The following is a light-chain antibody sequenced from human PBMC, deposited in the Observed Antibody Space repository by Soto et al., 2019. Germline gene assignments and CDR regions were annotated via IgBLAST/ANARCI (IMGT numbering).Light chain of an antibody. CDR2: GAS. Sequence: EIVLTQSPGTLSLSPGERATLSCRASQRVSSNYLAWYQQKPGQAPRPLIYGASSRATGIPDRFSGSGAGTDVTLTISRLEPEDFAVYYCQQYGSSPWTFGQGTKVEIK. CDR1: QRVSSNY. CDR3: QQYGSSPWT. V-gene: IGKV3-20*01. J-gene: IGKJ1*01.